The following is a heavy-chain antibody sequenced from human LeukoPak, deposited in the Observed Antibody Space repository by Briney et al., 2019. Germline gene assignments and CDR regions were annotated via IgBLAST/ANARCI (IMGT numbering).Heavy chain of an antibody. J-gene: IGHJ3*02. CDR2: IIPMLGIA. V-gene: IGHV1-69*04. Sequence: ASVKVSCKASGDTFSSYAISWVRQAPGQGLEWMGRIIPMLGIATYAQKFQGRVTINADKSTSTAYMELSSLRSEDTAVYYCARGGPDIVVVPAAMDAFDIWGQGTMVTVSS. D-gene: IGHD2-2*01. CDR1: GDTFSSYA. CDR3: ARGGPDIVVVPAAMDAFDI.